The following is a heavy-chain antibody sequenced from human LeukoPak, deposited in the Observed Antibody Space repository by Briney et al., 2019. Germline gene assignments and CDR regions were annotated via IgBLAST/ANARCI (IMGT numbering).Heavy chain of an antibody. CDR2: ISAYNGNT. J-gene: IGHJ4*02. V-gene: IGHV1-18*01. Sequence: ASVKVSCKASGYTFTSYGISWVRQAPGQGLEWMGWISAYNGNTNYAQKLQGRVTMTTDTSTSTAYMELRSLRSDDTAVYYCARDIAVVTAIPFDYWGQGTLVTVSS. CDR3: ARDIAVVTAIPFDY. D-gene: IGHD2-21*02. CDR1: GYTFTSYG.